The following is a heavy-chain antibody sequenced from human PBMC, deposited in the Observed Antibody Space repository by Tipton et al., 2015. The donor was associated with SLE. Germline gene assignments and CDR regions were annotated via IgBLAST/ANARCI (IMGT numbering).Heavy chain of an antibody. CDR3: ARRGVGAIDY. CDR2: IYYSGST. CDR1: GGSISSSSYY. J-gene: IGHJ4*02. V-gene: IGHV4-39*07. D-gene: IGHD1-26*01. Sequence: TLSLTCTVSGGSISSSSYYWGWIRKPPGKGLEWIGSIYYSGSTYYNPSLKSRVTISVDTSKNQFSLKLSSVTAADTAVYYCARRGVGAIDYWGQGTLFTVSS.